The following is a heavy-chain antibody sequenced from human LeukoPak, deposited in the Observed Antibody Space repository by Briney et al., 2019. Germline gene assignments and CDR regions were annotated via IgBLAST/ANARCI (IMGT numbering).Heavy chain of an antibody. J-gene: IGHJ4*02. Sequence: MTSETLSLTCTVSGGSISSYYWSWIRQPAGKGLEWIGRIYTSGSTNYNPSLKSRVTISLDTSKNQFSLKLSSVTAADTAVYYCASSIYYYDSSGYFDWGQGTLVTVSS. CDR2: IYTSGST. V-gene: IGHV4-4*07. D-gene: IGHD3-22*01. CDR1: GGSISSYY. CDR3: ASSIYYYDSSGYFD.